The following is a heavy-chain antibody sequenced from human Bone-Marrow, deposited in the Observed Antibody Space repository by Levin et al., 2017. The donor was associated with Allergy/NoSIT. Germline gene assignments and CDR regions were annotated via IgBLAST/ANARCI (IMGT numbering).Heavy chain of an antibody. CDR3: ARAPSTIVVVPAAMPGPGDY. V-gene: IGHV4-30-2*01. D-gene: IGHD2-2*01. CDR2: IYHSGST. Sequence: LRLSCAVSGGSISSGGYSWSWIRQPPGKGLEWIGYIYHSGSTYYNPSLKSRVTISVDRSKNQFSLKLSSVTAADTAVYYCARAPSTIVVVPAAMPGPGDYWGQGTLVTVSS. CDR1: GGSISSGGYS. J-gene: IGHJ4*02.